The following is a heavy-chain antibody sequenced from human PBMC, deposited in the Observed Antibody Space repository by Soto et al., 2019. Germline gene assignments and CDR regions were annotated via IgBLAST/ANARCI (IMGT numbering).Heavy chain of an antibody. J-gene: IGHJ6*02. Sequence: KVSCKASGGTFSSYAISWVRQMPGKGLEWMGRIDPSDSYTNYSPSFQGHVTISADKSISTAYLQWSSLKASDTAMYYCASVAGMDYYYYGMDVWGQGTTVTVSS. CDR1: GGTFSSYA. D-gene: IGHD6-19*01. V-gene: IGHV5-10-1*01. CDR2: IDPSDSYT. CDR3: ASVAGMDYYYYGMDV.